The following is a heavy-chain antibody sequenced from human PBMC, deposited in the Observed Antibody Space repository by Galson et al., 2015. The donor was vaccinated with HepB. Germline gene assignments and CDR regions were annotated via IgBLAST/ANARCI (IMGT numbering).Heavy chain of an antibody. CDR3: ASGGSYSTLDY. V-gene: IGHV3-48*04. Sequence: SLRLSCADSGLTFSSYSMNWVRQAPGKGLEWVSYISSSTSTIYYADSVKGRFTISRDNAKKSLFLQMNSLRAEGTAVYYCASGGSYSTLDYWGQGTLVTVSS. D-gene: IGHD1-26*01. J-gene: IGHJ4*02. CDR1: GLTFSSYS. CDR2: ISSSTSTI.